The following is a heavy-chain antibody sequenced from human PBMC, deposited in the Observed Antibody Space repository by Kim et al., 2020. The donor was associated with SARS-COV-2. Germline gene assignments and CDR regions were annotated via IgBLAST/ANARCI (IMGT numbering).Heavy chain of an antibody. CDR2: ISSSGSTI. D-gene: IGHD3-10*01. J-gene: IGHJ6*02. V-gene: IGHV3-48*03. Sequence: GGSLRLSCAASGFTFSSYEMNWVRQAPGKGLEWVSYISSSGSTIYYADSVKGRFTISRDNAKNSLYLQMNSLRAEDTAVYYCARDKVTMVRGVNYGMDVWGQGTTVTVSS. CDR3: ARDKVTMVRGVNYGMDV. CDR1: GFTFSSYE.